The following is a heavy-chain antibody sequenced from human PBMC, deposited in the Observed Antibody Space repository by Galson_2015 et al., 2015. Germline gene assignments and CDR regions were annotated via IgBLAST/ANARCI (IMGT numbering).Heavy chain of an antibody. CDR3: ARGGAPKGGSYFDY. V-gene: IGHV3-48*03. Sequence: SLRLSCAASGFTFSTFEFNWVRQAPGEGLEWISYISTSGSTMHYADSVKGRFTISRDNAKNSLYLQMNSLRVEDTAVYYCARGGAPKGGSYFDYWGQGTLVTVSS. CDR2: ISTSGSTM. J-gene: IGHJ4*02. CDR1: GFTFSTFE. D-gene: IGHD1-26*01.